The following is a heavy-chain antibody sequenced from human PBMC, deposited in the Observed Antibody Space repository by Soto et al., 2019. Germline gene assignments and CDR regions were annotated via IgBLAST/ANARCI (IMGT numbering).Heavy chain of an antibody. Sequence: LALSCAGSGSSVSIGYDWGWLRQPPGKGLEWIGSIYHGGSTYYNPSLNSRVTLSIDMTNSHVSLILNSVTAADTAVYYCARVGPWVPYYYDSSPYTFETWFDSWGQGTLATVSS. CDR3: ARVGPWVPYYYDSSPYTFETWFDS. D-gene: IGHD3-22*01. V-gene: IGHV4-38-2*01. CDR2: IYHGGST. CDR1: GSSVSIGYD. J-gene: IGHJ5*01.